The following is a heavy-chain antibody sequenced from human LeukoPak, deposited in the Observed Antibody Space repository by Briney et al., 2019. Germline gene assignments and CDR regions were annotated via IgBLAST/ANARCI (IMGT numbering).Heavy chain of an antibody. CDR2: IRYDGSNK. CDR1: GFTFSSYG. V-gene: IGHV3-30*02. D-gene: IGHD2-2*02. Sequence: PGGSLRLSCAASGFTFSSYGMHWVRQAPGKGLEWVAFIRYDGSNKYYADSVKGRFTISRDNSKNTLYLQMNSLRAEDTAVYYCAKDGNLGYCSSTSCYTRWFDYWGQGTLVTVSS. CDR3: AKDGNLGYCSSTSCYTRWFDY. J-gene: IGHJ4*02.